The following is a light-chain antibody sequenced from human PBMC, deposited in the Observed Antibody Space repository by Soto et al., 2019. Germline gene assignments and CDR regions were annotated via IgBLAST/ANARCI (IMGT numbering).Light chain of an antibody. Sequence: EIVMTQSPATLSVSPGERATLSCMASQSVSSSYLAWYQQKPGQAPRLLIYGASSRATGIPDRFSGSGSGTDFTLTISSLEPEDFAVYYCQQRSNWPPITFGQGTRLEIK. CDR3: QQRSNWPPIT. CDR1: QSVSSSY. J-gene: IGKJ5*01. CDR2: GAS. V-gene: IGKV3D-20*02.